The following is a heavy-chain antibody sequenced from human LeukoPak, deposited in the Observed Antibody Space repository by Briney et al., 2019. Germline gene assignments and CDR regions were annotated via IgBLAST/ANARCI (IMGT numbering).Heavy chain of an antibody. Sequence: GGSLRLSCAASGFTVSSNYMSWVRQAPGKGLEWVSVIYSSDSTYYVDSVKGRFTISRDNSKNTLYLQMNSLRAEDTAVYYCARGNWNYPFDYWGQGTLVTVSS. CDR2: IYSSDST. D-gene: IGHD1-7*01. V-gene: IGHV3-53*01. CDR3: ARGNWNYPFDY. CDR1: GFTVSSNY. J-gene: IGHJ4*02.